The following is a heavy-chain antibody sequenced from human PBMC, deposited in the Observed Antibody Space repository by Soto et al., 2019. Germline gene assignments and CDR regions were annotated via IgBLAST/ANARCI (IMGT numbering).Heavy chain of an antibody. J-gene: IGHJ6*02. CDR2: INPNSGGT. V-gene: IGHV1-2*04. Sequence: GASVKVSCKASGYTFTGYYMHWVRQAPGQGLEWMGWINPNSGGTNYAQKFQGWVTMTRDTSISTAYMELSRLRSDDTAVYYCARGSCSSTSCYKGGDYYYYGMDVWGQGXTVTVSS. D-gene: IGHD2-2*02. CDR1: GYTFTGYY. CDR3: ARGSCSSTSCYKGGDYYYYGMDV.